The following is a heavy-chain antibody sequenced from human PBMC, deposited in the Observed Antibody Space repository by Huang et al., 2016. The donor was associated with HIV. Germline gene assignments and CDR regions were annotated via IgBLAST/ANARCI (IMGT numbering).Heavy chain of an antibody. J-gene: IGHJ3*02. Sequence: QVQLVQSGAEVKKPGASVKVSCKASGYTFTGYYMPWVRQAPGQGLEGMGWINPNRGGTNYAQKFQGRVTMTRDTSISTAYMELSRLRSDDTAVYYCGYDSSGLDAFDIWGQGTMVTVSS. CDR2: INPNRGGT. CDR1: GYTFTGYY. D-gene: IGHD3-22*01. V-gene: IGHV1-2*02. CDR3: GYDSSGLDAFDI.